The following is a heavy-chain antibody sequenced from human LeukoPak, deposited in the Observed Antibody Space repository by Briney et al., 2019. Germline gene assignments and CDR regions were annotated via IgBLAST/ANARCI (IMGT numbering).Heavy chain of an antibody. CDR1: GYTFTGYY. CDR2: INPNSGGT. CDR3: ARVGVRYGGAWRWFDP. V-gene: IGHV1-2*02. D-gene: IGHD3-10*01. J-gene: IGHJ5*02. Sequence: ASVKVSCKASGYTFTGYYMHWVRQAPGQGLEWMGWINPNSGGTNYAQKFQGRVTMTRDTSISTAYMELSRLRSDDTAVYYCARVGVRYGGAWRWFDPWGQGTLVTVSS.